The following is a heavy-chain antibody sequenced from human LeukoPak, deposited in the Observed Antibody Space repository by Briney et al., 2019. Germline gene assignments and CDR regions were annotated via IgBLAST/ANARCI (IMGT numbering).Heavy chain of an antibody. CDR2: INSDGSST. CDR1: GFTFSSYW. V-gene: IGHV3-74*01. D-gene: IGHD3-22*01. J-gene: IGHJ6*02. CDR3: ARLIVVAGYYYYGMDV. Sequence: PGGSLRLSCAASGFTFSSYWMHWVRQTPGKGLVWVSHINSDGSSTTYADSVKGRFTVSRDNAKNTLYLQMNSLRAEDTAVYYCARLIVVAGYYYYGMDVWGRGTTVTVSS.